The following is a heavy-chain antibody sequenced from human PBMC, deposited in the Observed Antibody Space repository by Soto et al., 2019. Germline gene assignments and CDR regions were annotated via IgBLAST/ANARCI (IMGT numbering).Heavy chain of an antibody. V-gene: IGHV4-31*03. Sequence: SETLSLTCTVSGGSIGSGGYYWSWIRQHPGKGLEWIGYIYYSGSTYYNPSLKSRVTISVDTSKNQFSLKLSSVTAADTAVYYCAREYVDCGGDCYQAGFDYWGQGTLVTVS. CDR2: IYYSGST. CDR1: GGSIGSGGYY. D-gene: IGHD2-21*02. J-gene: IGHJ4*02. CDR3: AREYVDCGGDCYQAGFDY.